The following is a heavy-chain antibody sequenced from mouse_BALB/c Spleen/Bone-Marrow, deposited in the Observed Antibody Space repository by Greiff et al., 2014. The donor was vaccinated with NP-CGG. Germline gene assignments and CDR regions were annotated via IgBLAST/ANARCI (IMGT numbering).Heavy chain of an antibody. D-gene: IGHD2-4*01. CDR1: GYTFTDYV. Sequence: VQLQQSGPELVKPGASVKVSCKASGYTFTDYVISWVKQRTGQGLEWIGEIYPGSGSTYYNEKFKGKATLTADKSSNTACMQLSSLTSEDSAVYFCARYYDYDWYFDVWGAGTTVTVSS. J-gene: IGHJ1*01. V-gene: IGHV1-81*01. CDR3: ARYYDYDWYFDV. CDR2: IYPGSGST.